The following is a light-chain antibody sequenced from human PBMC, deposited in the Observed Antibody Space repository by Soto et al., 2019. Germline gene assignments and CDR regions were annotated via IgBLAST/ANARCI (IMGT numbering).Light chain of an antibody. CDR2: TAS. CDR3: QQFHSYPVT. CDR1: QGLGNS. Sequence: DIQMTQSPFSLSASVGDRVTITCRASQGLGNSLAWYQQKPGRAPRSLIYTASNLESGVPSRFSGSGSGTDFTLTISSLQPEDSATYYCQQFHSYPVTLGGGTKVEV. V-gene: IGKV1-16*01. J-gene: IGKJ4*01.